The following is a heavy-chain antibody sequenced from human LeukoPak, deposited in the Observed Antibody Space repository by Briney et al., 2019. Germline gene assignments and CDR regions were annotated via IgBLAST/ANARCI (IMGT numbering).Heavy chain of an antibody. Sequence: SVKVSCKASGGTFSSYAISWVRQAAGQGLEWMGGIIPIFGTENYAQKFQGRVTITTDESTSTAYMELSSLRSEDTAVYYCARGLAARRGSEYFQHWGQGTLVTVSS. J-gene: IGHJ1*01. CDR3: ARGLAARRGSEYFQH. CDR2: IIPIFGTE. CDR1: GGTFSSYA. D-gene: IGHD6-6*01. V-gene: IGHV1-69*05.